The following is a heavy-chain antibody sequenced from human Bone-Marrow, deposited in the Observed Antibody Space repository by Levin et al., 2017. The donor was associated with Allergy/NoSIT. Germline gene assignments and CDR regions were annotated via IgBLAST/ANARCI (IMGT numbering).Heavy chain of an antibody. J-gene: IGHJ4*02. V-gene: IGHV3-72*01. CDR3: AKDLLLGSSGRAGYDY. CDR2: STNKAKSYTT. Sequence: SCAVSGFTFSDHYMDWVRQAPGKGLEWVGRSTNKAKSYTTQYAASVRGRFTISRDDSKNSLYLQMNSLKTEDTAVYYCAKDLLLGSSGRAGYDYWGQGTLVTVSS. CDR1: GFTFSDHY. D-gene: IGHD6-19*01.